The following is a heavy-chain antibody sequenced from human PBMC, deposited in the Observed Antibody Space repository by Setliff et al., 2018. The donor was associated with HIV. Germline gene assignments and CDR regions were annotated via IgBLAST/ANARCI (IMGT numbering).Heavy chain of an antibody. V-gene: IGHV5-10-1*01. J-gene: IGHJ3*02. CDR1: GYSFSNYW. D-gene: IGHD6-19*01. CDR2: IDPSDSYI. Sequence: GESLKISCEGSGYSFSNYWINWVRQMPGKGLEWMGRIDPSDSYINYGPSFQGHVTISADKSTNTAFLQWSSLKASDSAMYYCSRGIAVAGHDFANTPGDIWGQGTMVTVSS. CDR3: SRGIAVAGHDFANTPGDI.